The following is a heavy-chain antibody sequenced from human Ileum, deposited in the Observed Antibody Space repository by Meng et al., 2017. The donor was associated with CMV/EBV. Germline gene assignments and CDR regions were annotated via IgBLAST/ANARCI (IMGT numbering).Heavy chain of an antibody. CDR2: VYYTGRT. CDR1: GGSINNYY. V-gene: IGHV4-59*01. J-gene: IGHJ4*02. CDR3: TRDLGTSSSGV. D-gene: IGHD6-6*01. Sequence: QVQRQESGPRLVKPSQTLSLTCTDSGGSINNYYWSWIRQPPGKGLEWIGYVYYTGRTEYNPSLKSRISISVDTSKNQFSLKLNSVTTADTAMYYCTRDLGTSSSGVWGQGTLVTVSS.